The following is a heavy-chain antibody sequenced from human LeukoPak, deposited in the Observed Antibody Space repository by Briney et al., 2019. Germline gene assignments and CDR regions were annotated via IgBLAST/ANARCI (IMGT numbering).Heavy chain of an antibody. CDR1: GFTLSSYA. Sequence: GSLRLSCAASGFTLSSYAMSWVRQAPGKGLEWIGEINHSGSTNYNPSLKSRVTISVDTSKNQFSLKLSSVTAADTAVYYCARGSVPIAAREYYYYYMDVWGKGTTVTVSS. D-gene: IGHD6-6*01. J-gene: IGHJ6*03. CDR2: INHSGST. CDR3: ARGSVPIAAREYYYYYMDV. V-gene: IGHV4-34*01.